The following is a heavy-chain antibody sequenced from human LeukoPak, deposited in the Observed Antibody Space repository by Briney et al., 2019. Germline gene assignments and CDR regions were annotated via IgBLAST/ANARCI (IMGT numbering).Heavy chain of an antibody. Sequence: QTGRSLRLSCAASGFTFSSYAMHWVRQVPGKGLEWVAVISYDGSNQYYADSVKGRFSISRDNSKNTLYLRMNSLRAADTAVYYCASCNSALVGYSSTPVYLDFWGQGTLVTVSS. CDR2: ISYDGSNQ. CDR1: GFTFSSYA. CDR3: ASCNSALVGYSSTPVYLDF. J-gene: IGHJ4*02. D-gene: IGHD6-13*01. V-gene: IGHV3-30*01.